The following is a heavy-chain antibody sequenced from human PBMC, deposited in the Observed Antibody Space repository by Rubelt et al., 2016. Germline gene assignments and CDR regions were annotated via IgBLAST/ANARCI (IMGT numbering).Heavy chain of an antibody. D-gene: IGHD3-3*01. Sequence: QLQLQESGPGLVKPSETLSLTCTVSGGSISSSSYYWGWIRQPPGKGLEWIGSIYYSGSTFSNPSLKSRVTIAGDTSKNQFSLKLSSVTAADTAVYYCARGKRFLEWPMEYWGQGTLVTVSS. CDR2: IYYSGST. CDR1: GGSISSSSYY. V-gene: IGHV4-39*07. J-gene: IGHJ4*02. CDR3: ARGKRFLEWPMEY.